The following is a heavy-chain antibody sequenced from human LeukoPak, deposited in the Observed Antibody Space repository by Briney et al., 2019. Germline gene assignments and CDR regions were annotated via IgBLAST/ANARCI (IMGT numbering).Heavy chain of an antibody. Sequence: SETLSLTCAAYGGSFSGYYWSWIRQPPGKGLEWIGEINHSGSTNYNPSLKSRVTISVDTSKNQFSLKLSSVTAADTAVYYCASKSYYYGSGIYYWGQGTLVTVSS. CDR1: GGSFSGYY. CDR3: ASKSYYYGSGIYY. J-gene: IGHJ4*02. CDR2: INHSGST. V-gene: IGHV4-34*01. D-gene: IGHD3-10*01.